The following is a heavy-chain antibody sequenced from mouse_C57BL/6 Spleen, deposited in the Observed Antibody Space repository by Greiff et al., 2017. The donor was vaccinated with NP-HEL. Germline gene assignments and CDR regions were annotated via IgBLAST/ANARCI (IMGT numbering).Heavy chain of an antibody. CDR2: ISSGGSYT. CDR3: ARQDLRFAY. Sequence: EVQLVESGGDLVKPGGSLKLSCAASGFTFSSYGMSWVRQTPDKRLEWVATISSGGSYTYYPDSVKGRFTISRDNAKNTLYLQMSSLKSEDTAMYYCARQDLRFAYWGQGTLVTVSA. V-gene: IGHV5-6*01. J-gene: IGHJ3*01. CDR1: GFTFSSYG.